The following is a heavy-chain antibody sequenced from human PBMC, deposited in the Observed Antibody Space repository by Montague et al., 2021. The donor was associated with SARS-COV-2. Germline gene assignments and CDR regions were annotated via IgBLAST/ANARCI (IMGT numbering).Heavy chain of an antibody. V-gene: IGHV3-74*01. CDR1: GFSISTYW. CDR2: INSDATSA. D-gene: IGHD3-3*01. CDR3: ARDMTYDFWGGYYAGDAFDV. Sequence: SLRLSCAASGFSISTYWMHWVRQAPGKGLVWVSRINSDATSASYADSVQGRFTVSRDNAKNTLYLQMNSLRGEDTAVYYCARDMTYDFWGGYYAGDAFDVWGQGTMVSVSS. J-gene: IGHJ3*01.